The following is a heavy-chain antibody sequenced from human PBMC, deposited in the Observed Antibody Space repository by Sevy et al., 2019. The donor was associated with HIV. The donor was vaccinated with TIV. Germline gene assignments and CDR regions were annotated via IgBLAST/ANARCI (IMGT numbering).Heavy chain of an antibody. D-gene: IGHD4-17*01. V-gene: IGHV3-7*01. CDR2: IKQDGSEK. J-gene: IGHJ3*02. CDR1: GFTFSSYW. Sequence: GGSLRLSCAASGFTFSSYWMSWVRQAPGKGLEWVANIKQDGSEKYYVDSVKGRFTISRDNAKNSLYLQMNSPRAEDTAVYYCARDTSDYGGNSAFDIWGQGTMVTVSS. CDR3: ARDTSDYGGNSAFDI.